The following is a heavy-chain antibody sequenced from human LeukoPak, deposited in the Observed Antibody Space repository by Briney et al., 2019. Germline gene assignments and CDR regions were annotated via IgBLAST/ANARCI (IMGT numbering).Heavy chain of an antibody. CDR2: INAGNGNT. D-gene: IGHD3-22*01. V-gene: IGHV1-3*03. J-gene: IGHJ3*02. Sequence: PGGSLRLSCAASGFTFSSYAMHWVRQAPGQRLEWMGWINAGNGNTKYSQEFQGRVTITRDTSASTAYMELSSLRSEDMAVYYCARVGPLYYDSSGYYYVSAAFDIWGQGTMVTVSS. CDR1: GFTFSSYA. CDR3: ARVGPLYYDSSGYYYVSAAFDI.